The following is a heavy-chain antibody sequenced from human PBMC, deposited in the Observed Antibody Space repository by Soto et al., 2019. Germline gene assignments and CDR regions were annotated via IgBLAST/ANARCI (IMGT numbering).Heavy chain of an antibody. V-gene: IGHV3-9*01. CDR3: AKVGKPLTIFGPNDY. Sequence: GGSLRLSCAASGFTFDDYAMHWVRQAPGKGLEWVSGISWNSGSIGYADSVKGRFTISRDNAKNSLYLQMNSLRAEDTALYYCAKVGKPLTIFGPNDYWGQGTLVTVSS. CDR2: ISWNSGSI. D-gene: IGHD3-3*01. CDR1: GFTFDDYA. J-gene: IGHJ4*02.